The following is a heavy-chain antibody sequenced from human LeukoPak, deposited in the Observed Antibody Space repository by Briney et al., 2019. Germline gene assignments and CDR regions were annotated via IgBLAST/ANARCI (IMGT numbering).Heavy chain of an antibody. J-gene: IGHJ5*02. CDR1: GGSFSGYY. CDR2: INHSGST. Sequence: SETLSLTCAVYGGSFSGYYWSWIRQPPGKGLEWIGEINHSGSTNYNPSLKSRVTISVDTSKNQFSLKLSSVTAADTAVYYRARGLPYSRGNWFDPWGQGTLVTVSS. D-gene: IGHD2-15*01. V-gene: IGHV4-34*01. CDR3: ARGLPYSRGNWFDP.